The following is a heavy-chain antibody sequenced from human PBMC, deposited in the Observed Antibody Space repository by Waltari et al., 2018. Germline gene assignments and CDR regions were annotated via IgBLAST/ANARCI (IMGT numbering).Heavy chain of an antibody. CDR3: ARDRVEVPAANGYYYYGMGV. J-gene: IGHJ6*02. V-gene: IGHV1-2*02. Sequence: QAPGQGLEWMGWINPNSGGTNYAQKFQGRVTMTRDTSISTAYMELSRLRSDDTAVYYCARDRVEVPAANGYYYYGMGVWGQGTTVTVSS. CDR2: INPNSGGT. D-gene: IGHD2-2*01.